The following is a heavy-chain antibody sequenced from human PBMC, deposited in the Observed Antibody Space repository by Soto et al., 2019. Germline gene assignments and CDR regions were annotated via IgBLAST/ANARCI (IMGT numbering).Heavy chain of an antibody. CDR3: ARDLPPVDY. V-gene: IGHV1-18*01. CDR2: ISAYNGNT. J-gene: IGHJ4*02. Sequence: QIQLVQSGAEVKKPGASVKVSCKASGYTFSSYHITWVRQAPGQGLEWMGWISAYNGNTNYAQNLQGRVTMTTDPSTSTAYMELRSLRSDDTAVYSCARDLPPVDYWGQGPLVPVSS. CDR1: GYTFSSYH.